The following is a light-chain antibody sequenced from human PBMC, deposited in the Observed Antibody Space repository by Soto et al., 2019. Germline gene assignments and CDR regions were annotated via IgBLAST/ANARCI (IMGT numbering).Light chain of an antibody. CDR3: QQYGSSPWT. CDR1: QTIRSNY. CDR2: GAS. Sequence: ETVLIQSPGTLSLSPGERATLSCRARQTIRSNYLAWYRQTPGQAPRLLIYGASNRATGIADRFSGSGSGTDFTLIISRLEPEDFALYYCQQYGSSPWTFGQGTKVEIK. V-gene: IGKV3-20*01. J-gene: IGKJ1*01.